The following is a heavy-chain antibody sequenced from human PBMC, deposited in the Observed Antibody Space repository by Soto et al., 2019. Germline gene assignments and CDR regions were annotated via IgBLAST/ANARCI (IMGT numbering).Heavy chain of an antibody. J-gene: IGHJ6*02. CDR2: IIPIFGTA. CDR3: ARRNQVVQAAIWGCMDV. Sequence: QVQLVQSGAEVKKPGSSVKVSCKASGGTFSSYAISWVRQAPGQGLEWMGVIIPIFGTANYAQKFQGRVTITEDKSTRTAYMELSSLRSEHTAVYYCARRNQVVQAAIWGCMDVWGQGTTVTGSS. CDR1: GGTFSSYA. V-gene: IGHV1-69*06. D-gene: IGHD2-2*01.